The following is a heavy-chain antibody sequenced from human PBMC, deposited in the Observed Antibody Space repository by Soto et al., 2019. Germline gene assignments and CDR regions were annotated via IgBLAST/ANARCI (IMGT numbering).Heavy chain of an antibody. V-gene: IGHV2-5*02. Sequence: KESGPTLVKPTQTLTLTCPFSGFSLSTNGVGVGWIRQPPGKALEWLALIYWDDSKEYSPSLRSRLTITKDTSRNQVVLTMTNMDPVDTATYYCAKKGGGDYILGYWGQGTLVTVSA. J-gene: IGHJ4*02. CDR3: AKKGGGDYILGY. D-gene: IGHD4-17*01. CDR2: IYWDDSK. CDR1: GFSLSTNGVG.